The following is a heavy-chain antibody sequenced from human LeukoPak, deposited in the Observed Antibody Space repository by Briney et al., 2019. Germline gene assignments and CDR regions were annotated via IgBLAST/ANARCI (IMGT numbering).Heavy chain of an antibody. D-gene: IGHD1-26*01. CDR3: ARDKSGIDY. CDR2: INSNSGDT. J-gene: IGHJ4*02. Sequence: ASVKVSCKTSGSMFTGYYIHWVRRAPGQGLEWMGWINSNSGDTKYAQKFQGRVTMARDTSITTVYMELSSLRSDDTAVYYCARDKSGIDYWGQGTLVTVSS. CDR1: GSMFTGYY. V-gene: IGHV1-2*02.